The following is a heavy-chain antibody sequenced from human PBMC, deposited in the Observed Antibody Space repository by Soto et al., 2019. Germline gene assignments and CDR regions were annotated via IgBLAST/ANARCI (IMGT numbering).Heavy chain of an antibody. J-gene: IGHJ5*01. CDR2: ISGGGDTT. Sequence: GGSLRLSCTASGFTFGDYAMSWFRQAPGKGLEWVSVISGGGDTTYYTPSVKGRFTISRDDFRNTLYLQMNSLRTEDTAIYYCAKLGDFVVLPAEILDSGGPGTLVTVSS. CDR3: AKLGDFVVLPAEILDS. V-gene: IGHV3-23*01. CDR1: GFTFGDYA. D-gene: IGHD2-8*01.